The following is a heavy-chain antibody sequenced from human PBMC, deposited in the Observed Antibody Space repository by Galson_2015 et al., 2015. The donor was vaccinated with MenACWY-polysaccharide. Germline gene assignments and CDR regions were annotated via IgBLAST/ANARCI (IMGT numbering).Heavy chain of an antibody. CDR1: GYTFIGYD. V-gene: IGHV1-8*01. CDR2: MNPNSGNT. J-gene: IGHJ4*02. CDR3: TSSISYYNPSAYYPFDY. D-gene: IGHD3-22*01. Sequence: QSGAEVKKPGESLTISCKASGYTFIGYDINWVRQATGQGLEWMGWMNPNSGNTGYAQKFQGRVTMTRDTSISTAYMELSSPSSEDTALYYCTSSISYYNPSAYYPFDYWGQGSLVTVSS.